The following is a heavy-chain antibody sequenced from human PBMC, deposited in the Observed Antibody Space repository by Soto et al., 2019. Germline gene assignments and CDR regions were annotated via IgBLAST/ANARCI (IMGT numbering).Heavy chain of an antibody. CDR1: GGSFSGYY. D-gene: IGHD5-12*01. CDR3: ARGHVRKPEYSGYEDLDY. Sequence: SETLSLTCAVYGGSFSGYYWSWTRQPPGKGLEWIGEINHSGSTNYNPSLKSRVTISVDTSKNQFSLKLSSVTAADTAVYYCARGHVRKPEYSGYEDLDYWGQGTLVTVSS. J-gene: IGHJ4*02. V-gene: IGHV4-34*01. CDR2: INHSGST.